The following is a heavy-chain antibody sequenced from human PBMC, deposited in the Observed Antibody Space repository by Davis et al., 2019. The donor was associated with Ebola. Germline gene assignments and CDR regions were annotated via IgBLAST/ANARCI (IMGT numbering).Heavy chain of an antibody. V-gene: IGHV4-31*03. J-gene: IGHJ4*02. CDR1: GGSISRGGSY. Sequence: PSETLSLTCTVSGGSISRGGSYWTWIRQHPGKGLEWIGYIYYSGSTYYKPSLKSRVTISLATSKNQFSLNLYSVTAADTAVYYCAKWDGYGDYWGQGTLVTVSS. CDR3: AKWDGYGDY. D-gene: IGHD5-24*01. CDR2: IYYSGST.